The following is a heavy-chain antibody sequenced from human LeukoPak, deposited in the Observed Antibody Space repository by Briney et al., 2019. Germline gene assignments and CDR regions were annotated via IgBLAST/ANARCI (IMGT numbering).Heavy chain of an antibody. CDR2: ISYDGSNK. J-gene: IGHJ6*03. V-gene: IGHV3-30*18. CDR3: AKNAIQLWLYSYYYYMDV. D-gene: IGHD5-18*01. CDR1: GFTFSSYG. Sequence: PGGSLRLSCAASGFTFSSYGMHWVRQAPDKGREWVAVISYDGSNKYYADSVKGRFTISRDNSKHTLYLQMNSLRAEDTAVYYCAKNAIQLWLYSYYYYMDVWGKGTTVTVSS.